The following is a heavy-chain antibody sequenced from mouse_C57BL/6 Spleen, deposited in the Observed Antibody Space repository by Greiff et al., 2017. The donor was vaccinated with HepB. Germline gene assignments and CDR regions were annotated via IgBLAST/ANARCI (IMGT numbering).Heavy chain of an antibody. D-gene: IGHD4-1*01. CDR1: GYTFTDYE. Sequence: VKLQESGAELVRPGASVTLSCKASGYTFTDYEMHWVKQTPVHGLEWIGAIDPETGGTAYNQKFKGKAILTADKSSSTAYMELRSLTSEDSAVYYCTRGETWGAYWGQGTLVTVSA. J-gene: IGHJ3*01. CDR2: IDPETGGT. CDR3: TRGETWGAY. V-gene: IGHV1-15*01.